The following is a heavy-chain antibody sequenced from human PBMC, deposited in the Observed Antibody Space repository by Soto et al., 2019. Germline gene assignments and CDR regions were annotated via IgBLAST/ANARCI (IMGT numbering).Heavy chain of an antibody. Sequence: ASVKVSCKASGYTFTSYGISWVRQAPGQGLEWMGWISANNGNTRYAQNFQGRVTMTTDTSTSTAYMELRSLRSDDTAVYYCARAYSPGLFDPWGQGTLVTVSS. CDR1: GYTFTSYG. J-gene: IGHJ5*02. CDR2: ISANNGNT. CDR3: ARAYSPGLFDP. V-gene: IGHV1-18*01. D-gene: IGHD2-15*01.